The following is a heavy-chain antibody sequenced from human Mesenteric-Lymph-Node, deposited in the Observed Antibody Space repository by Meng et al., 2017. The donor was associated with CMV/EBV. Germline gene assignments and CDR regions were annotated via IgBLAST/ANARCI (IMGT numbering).Heavy chain of an antibody. V-gene: IGHV3-30*02. CDR1: GFTFSSYG. J-gene: IGHJ4*02. CDR2: IRFDGSNK. D-gene: IGHD3-10*01. CDR3: AKDLSSYYGSGSPNDY. Sequence: GGSLRLSCAASGFTFSSYGMNWVRQAPGKGLEWVAFIRFDGSNKHYGDSVKGRFTISRDNSKNTLFLQMNSLRAEEAAVYYCAKDLSSYYGSGSPNDYWGQGTLVTVSS.